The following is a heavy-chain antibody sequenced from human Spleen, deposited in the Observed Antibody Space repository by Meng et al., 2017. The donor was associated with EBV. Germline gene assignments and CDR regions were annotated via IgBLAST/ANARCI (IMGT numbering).Heavy chain of an antibody. D-gene: IGHD7-27*01. CDR2: ISPNNDNT. Sequence: QVQLVQSGAEVRKPGASVKVSCKASGYTFTNYGIGWVRQAPGQGLKWMGWISPNNDNTFYAQDVQGRLTMTTDTSTSTAYMELRSLRSDDTAIYYCARDNWGEDYWGQGTLVTVSS. V-gene: IGHV1-18*01. J-gene: IGHJ4*01. CDR1: GYTFTNYG. CDR3: ARDNWGEDY.